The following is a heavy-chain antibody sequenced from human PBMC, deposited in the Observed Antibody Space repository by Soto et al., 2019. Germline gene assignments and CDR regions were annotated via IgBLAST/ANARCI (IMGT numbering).Heavy chain of an antibody. D-gene: IGHD2-15*01. V-gene: IGHV3-30*18. CDR1: GFTFSSYG. Sequence: QVQLVESGGGVVQPGRSLRLSCAASGFTFSSYGMHWVRQAPGKGLEWVAVMSWDGSDEFYEETVKGRFTVSRDNFRNTLYLQMNSLRPDDTAVYYCAKEGCSGGICYGFDYWGQGTLVTVSS. J-gene: IGHJ4*02. CDR3: AKEGCSGGICYGFDY. CDR2: MSWDGSDE.